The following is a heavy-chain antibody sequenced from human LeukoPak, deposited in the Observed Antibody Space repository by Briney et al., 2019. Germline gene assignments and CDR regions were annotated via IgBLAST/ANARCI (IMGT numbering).Heavy chain of an antibody. CDR1: GFSLSTYI. Sequence: PGGSLRLSCAASGFSLSTYIMNWVRQVPGKGLEWVAVIWYDGSNKYHADSVKGRFTISRDNSKNTLYLEMNSLKVEDTAVYYCAREGKAAGTSGWIDPWGQGTLVTVSS. CDR2: IWYDGSNK. D-gene: IGHD6-13*01. V-gene: IGHV3-33*08. CDR3: AREGKAAGTSGWIDP. J-gene: IGHJ5*02.